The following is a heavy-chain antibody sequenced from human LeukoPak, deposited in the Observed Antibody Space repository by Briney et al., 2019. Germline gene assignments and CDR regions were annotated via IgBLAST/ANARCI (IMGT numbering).Heavy chain of an antibody. CDR3: AKSLVLRKSRGY. D-gene: IGHD3-16*02. CDR2: ISYDGSNK. J-gene: IGHJ4*02. CDR1: GFTFSSYG. V-gene: IGHV3-30*18. Sequence: GGSLRLSCAASGFTFSSYGMHWVRQAPGKGLEWVAVISYDGSNKYYADSVKGRFTISRDNSKNTLYVQMNSLRAEDTAVYYCAKSLVLRKSRGYWGQGTLVTVSS.